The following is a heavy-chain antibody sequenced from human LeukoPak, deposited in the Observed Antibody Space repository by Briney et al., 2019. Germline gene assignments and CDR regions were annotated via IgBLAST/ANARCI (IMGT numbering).Heavy chain of an antibody. CDR2: FDPEDGET. D-gene: IGHD2-2*01. CDR3: ARAMNCSSTSCSDY. Sequence: ASVKVSCKVSGYTLTELSMHWVRQAPGKGLEWMGGFDPEDGETIYAQKFQGRVTMTTDTSTSTAYMELRSLRSDDTAVYYCARAMNCSSTSCSDYWGQGTLVTVSS. J-gene: IGHJ4*02. CDR1: GYTLTELS. V-gene: IGHV1-24*01.